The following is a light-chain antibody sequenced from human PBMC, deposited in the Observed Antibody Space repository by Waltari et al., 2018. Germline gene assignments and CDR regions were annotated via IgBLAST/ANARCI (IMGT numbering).Light chain of an antibody. J-gene: IGLJ1*01. CDR2: DVS. CDR1: NRDLGSYNF. V-gene: IGLV2-14*03. CDR3: SSYTKSTTQV. Sequence: QSALTQPASVSGAPGQSITTSCPGPNRDLGSYNFVSWYQHHPNKVPKLVLYDVSNRPSGFSKSFSVSKSGNTAFLTISGLQAEDEAEYYCSSYTKSTTQVFGTGTKVTVL.